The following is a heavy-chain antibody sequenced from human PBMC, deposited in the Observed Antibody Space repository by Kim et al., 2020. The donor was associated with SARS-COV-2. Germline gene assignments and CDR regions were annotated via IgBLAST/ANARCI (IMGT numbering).Heavy chain of an antibody. D-gene: IGHD3-9*01. V-gene: IGHV4-34*01. CDR2: INHSGST. CDR3: ARGCNLWLRYFDWLPRFDP. J-gene: IGHJ5*02. Sequence: SQTLSLTCAVYGGSFSGYYWSWIRQPPGKGLEWIGEINHSGSTNYNPSLKSRVTISVDTSKNQFSLKLSSVTAADTAVYYCARGCNLWLRYFDWLPRFDPWGQGTLVTVSS. CDR1: GGSFSGYY.